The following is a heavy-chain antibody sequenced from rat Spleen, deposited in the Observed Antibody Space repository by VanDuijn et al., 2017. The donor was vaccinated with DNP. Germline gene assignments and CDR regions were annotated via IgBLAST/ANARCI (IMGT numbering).Heavy chain of an antibody. CDR3: ARPTDY. Sequence: EVQLVESGGDLVQSGRSLKVSCAASGFTFSDYNMAWVRQAPKKGLEWVATISYDGSRTYYRDSVKGRFTISRDNAKSTLYLQMDSLRSEDTATYYCARPTDYWGQGVMVTVSS. V-gene: IGHV5S10*01. CDR1: GFTFSDYN. CDR2: ISYDGSRT. J-gene: IGHJ2*01.